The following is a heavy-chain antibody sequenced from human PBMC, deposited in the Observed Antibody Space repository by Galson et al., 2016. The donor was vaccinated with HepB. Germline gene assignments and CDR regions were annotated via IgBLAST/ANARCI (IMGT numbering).Heavy chain of an antibody. CDR1: GFTFSSYA. D-gene: IGHD3-3*01. V-gene: IGHV3-23*01. CDR2: ISGSGGTT. CDR3: AKEPKYGFWSGNPFDY. Sequence: SLRLSCAASGFTFSSYALSWVRQAPGKGLEWVSVISGSGGTTYYADSVKGRFTISRDNSKNALYLQMNSLRAEDTAVYYCAKEPKYGFWSGNPFDYWGQGTLVTVSS. J-gene: IGHJ4*02.